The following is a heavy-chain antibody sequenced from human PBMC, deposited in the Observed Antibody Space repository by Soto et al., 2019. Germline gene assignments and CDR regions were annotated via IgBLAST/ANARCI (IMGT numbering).Heavy chain of an antibody. CDR2: ISSSSSNI. CDR3: ARGGAARPDY. D-gene: IGHD6-6*01. CDR1: GFTVSNYD. J-gene: IGHJ4*02. V-gene: IGHV3-48*02. Sequence: EVQLVESGGGLVQLGGSLRLSCAASGFTVSNYDMNWVRQAPGKGPEWVSYISSSSSNINYANSVKGRFTISRDNAKNSLYLQMNSLRDEDTAVYYCARGGAARPDYWGQGTLVTVSS.